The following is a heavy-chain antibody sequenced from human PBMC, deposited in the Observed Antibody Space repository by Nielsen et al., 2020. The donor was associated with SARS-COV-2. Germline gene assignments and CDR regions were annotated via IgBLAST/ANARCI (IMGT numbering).Heavy chain of an antibody. CDR1: GGSISRNDYY. Sequence: SETLSLTCTVSGGSISRNDYYWGWIRQPPGKGLEWIGNGYYDGSSYYSPSFKSRVTISVDTSKNQFSLKLSSVTAADTALYYCVRLWSHYETNPADAFDIWSQGTMVTVSS. J-gene: IGHJ3*02. V-gene: IGHV4-39*01. CDR3: VRLWSHYETNPADAFDI. CDR2: GYYDGSS. D-gene: IGHD3-3*01.